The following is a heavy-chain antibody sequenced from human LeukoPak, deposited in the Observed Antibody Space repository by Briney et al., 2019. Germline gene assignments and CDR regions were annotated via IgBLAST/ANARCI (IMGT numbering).Heavy chain of an antibody. V-gene: IGHV3-53*01. CDR3: ARVGDHYHWYFDL. J-gene: IGHJ2*01. D-gene: IGHD3-10*01. Sequence: GGSLGLSCAASGFSFGTKYMNWVRQAPGKGLEWVAILYSGSDTYYSDSVKGRFTISRDDSKNTLSLQMNSLRAEDTAVYYCARVGDHYHWYFDLWGRGTLVTVSS. CDR2: LYSGSDT. CDR1: GFSFGTKY.